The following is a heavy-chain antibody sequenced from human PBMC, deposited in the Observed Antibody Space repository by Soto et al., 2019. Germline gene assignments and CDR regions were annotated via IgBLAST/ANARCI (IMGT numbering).Heavy chain of an antibody. CDR3: ARETDIVVVVTTNGMDV. V-gene: IGHV3-21*01. J-gene: IGHJ6*02. Sequence: EVQLVESGGGLVKPGGSLRLSCAVSGFRFSSYSMNWVRQAPGKGLEWVSLITSSSGYIYYADSVKGRFTISRDNAKNSLCLQMNSLRAEDTAVYYCARETDIVVVVTTNGMDVWGQGTTVTVSS. D-gene: IGHD2-15*01. CDR1: GFRFSSYS. CDR2: ITSSSGYI.